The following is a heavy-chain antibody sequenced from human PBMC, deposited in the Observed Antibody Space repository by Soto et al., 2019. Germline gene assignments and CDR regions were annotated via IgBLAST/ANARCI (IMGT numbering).Heavy chain of an antibody. D-gene: IGHD6-19*01. J-gene: IGHJ6*02. Sequence: EVQLVESGGGLIQPGGSLRLSCAASGLTVTTNYMTWVRQAPGKGLEWVSIIYTGVTTYYADSVKGRFTISRDNSKNTIFLQMNSLRVEDTAIYYCARVMAGTAYYYPMDVWGQGTTVTVSS. CDR3: ARVMAGTAYYYPMDV. CDR2: IYTGVTT. V-gene: IGHV3-53*01. CDR1: GLTVTTNY.